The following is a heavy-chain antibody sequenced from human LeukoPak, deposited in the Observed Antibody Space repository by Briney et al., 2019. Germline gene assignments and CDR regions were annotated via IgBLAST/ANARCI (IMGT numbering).Heavy chain of an antibody. CDR1: GFTFSSYA. J-gene: IGHJ4*02. D-gene: IGHD2-2*01. Sequence: PGGSLRLSCAASGFTFSSYAMHWVRQAPGKGLEWVAVISCDGSNKYYADSVKGRFTISRDNSKNTLYLQMNSLTVEDTAVYYCARDQLDYCSSTSCYAGDYWGQGTLVTVSS. CDR3: ARDQLDYCSSTSCYAGDY. CDR2: ISCDGSNK. V-gene: IGHV3-30-3*01.